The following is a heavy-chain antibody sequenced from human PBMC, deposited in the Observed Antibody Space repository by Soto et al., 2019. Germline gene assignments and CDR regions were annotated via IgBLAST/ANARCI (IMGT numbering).Heavy chain of an antibody. Sequence: PGGSLRLSCAASGFTFSTLAMSWARLAPGKGLEWVSTLTASGGSTFYADSVKGRFTISRDNSKNTLYLQMNSLRAEDTAVYYCAKSKGGAWYNSDFDFWGLGTLVTVSS. CDR3: AKSKGGAWYNSDFDF. D-gene: IGHD1-1*01. CDR2: LTASGGST. V-gene: IGHV3-23*01. J-gene: IGHJ4*02. CDR1: GFTFSTLA.